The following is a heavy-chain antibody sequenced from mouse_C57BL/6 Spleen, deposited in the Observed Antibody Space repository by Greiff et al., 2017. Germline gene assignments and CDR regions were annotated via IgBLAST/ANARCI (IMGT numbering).Heavy chain of an antibody. J-gene: IGHJ3*01. CDR3: ARETFFAY. Sequence: VQLQQSGPELVKPGASVKISCKASGYAFSSSWMNWVKQRPGKGLEWIGRIYPGDGDTNYNGKFKGKATLTADKSSSPAYMQLSSLTSEDSAVYFCARETFFAYWGQGTLVTVSA. CDR1: GYAFSSSW. V-gene: IGHV1-82*01. CDR2: IYPGDGDT.